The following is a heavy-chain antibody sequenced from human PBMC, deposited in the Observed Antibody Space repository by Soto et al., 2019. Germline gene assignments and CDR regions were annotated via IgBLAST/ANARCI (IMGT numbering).Heavy chain of an antibody. J-gene: IGHJ5*02. V-gene: IGHV4-39*07. CDR3: ARDSDGSDINWFDP. CDR1: GGSISSSSYY. Sequence: KPSETLSLTCTVSGGSISSSSYYWGWIRQPPGKGLEWIGSIYYSGSTYYNPSLKSRVTISVDTSKNQFSLKLSSVTAADTAVYYCARDSDGSDINWFDPWGQGTLVTVSS. D-gene: IGHD3-10*01. CDR2: IYYSGST.